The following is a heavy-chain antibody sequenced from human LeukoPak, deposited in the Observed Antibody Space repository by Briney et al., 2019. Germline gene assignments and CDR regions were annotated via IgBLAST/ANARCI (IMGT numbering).Heavy chain of an antibody. CDR2: IYYSGST. Sequence: PSQTLSLTCAVSGGSVSSDSYYWSWIRQPPGKGLELLGYIYYSGSTNYNPSLKSRVTMSVDTSKNQFSLKLSAVTAADTAVYYCARAGLLCSGGSCYQNWFDPWGQGTLVTVSS. V-gene: IGHV4-61*01. CDR3: ARAGLLCSGGSCYQNWFDP. D-gene: IGHD2-15*01. CDR1: GGSVSSDSYY. J-gene: IGHJ5*02.